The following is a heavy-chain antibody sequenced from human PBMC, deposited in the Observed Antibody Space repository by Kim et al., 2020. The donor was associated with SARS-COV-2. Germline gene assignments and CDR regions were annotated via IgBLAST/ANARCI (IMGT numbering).Heavy chain of an antibody. CDR2: IIPIFGTA. Sequence: SVKVSCKASGGTFSSYAISWVRQAPGQGLEWMGGIIPIFGTANYAQKFQGRVTITADESTSTAYMELSSLRSEDTAGYYCARGIVGYCSGGSCYSADYWGQGTLVTVSS. CDR3: ARGIVGYCSGGSCYSADY. V-gene: IGHV1-69*13. CDR1: GGTFSSYA. D-gene: IGHD2-15*01. J-gene: IGHJ4*02.